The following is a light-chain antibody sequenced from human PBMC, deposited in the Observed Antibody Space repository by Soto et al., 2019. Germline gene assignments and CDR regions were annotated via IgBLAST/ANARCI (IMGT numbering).Light chain of an antibody. J-gene: IGLJ2*01. CDR3: QAWDSSTVV. CDR1: KLGDKY. V-gene: IGLV3-1*01. CDR2: QDR. Sequence: SYELTQPPSVSVSSGQTASLTCSGDKLGDKYACWYQQKPGQSPVLVIYQDRKRPSGIPERFSGSNSGNTATLTISGTQAMDEADYYCQAWDSSTVVFGGGTKVTVL.